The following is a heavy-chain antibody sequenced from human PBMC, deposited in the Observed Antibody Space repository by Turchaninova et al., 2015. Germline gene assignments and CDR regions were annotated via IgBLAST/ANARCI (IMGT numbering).Heavy chain of an antibody. CDR3: ARGLFYYDTRGFPGGY. J-gene: IGHJ4*02. V-gene: IGHV4-34*01. Sequence: QVQLQQWGAGLLKPSETLSLTCAVYGGSFSGYYCSWIRQPPGKGLEWIGEINHSGSTNYNPSLKSRVTISVDTSKNQFSLKLSSVTAADTAVYYCARGLFYYDTRGFPGGYWGQGTLVTVSS. CDR2: INHSGST. D-gene: IGHD3-22*01. CDR1: GGSFSGYY.